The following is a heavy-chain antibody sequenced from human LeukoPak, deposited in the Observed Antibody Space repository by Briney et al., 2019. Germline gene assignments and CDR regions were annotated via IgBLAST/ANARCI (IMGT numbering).Heavy chain of an antibody. CDR1: GFTLSSYA. CDR3: AKLYRSSYGFDY. Sequence: GGSLRLSCVASGFTLSSYAMHWVRQAPGKGLEWVAVISYDGSNKYYADSVKGRFTISRDNSKNTLYLQMNSLRAEDTAVYYCAKLYRSSYGFDYWGQGTLVTVSS. CDR2: ISYDGSNK. V-gene: IGHV3-30*04. J-gene: IGHJ4*02. D-gene: IGHD6-6*01.